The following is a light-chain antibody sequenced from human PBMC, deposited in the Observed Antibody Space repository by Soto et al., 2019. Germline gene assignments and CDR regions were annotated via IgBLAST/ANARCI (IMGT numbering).Light chain of an antibody. CDR3: QQYNNRPPWT. Sequence: EIVMTQSPGTLSVSPGERATLSCRASQTIDTNFAWYQQKPGQAPRLLIFGASTRATGIPARFSGSGSGTEFSLTITSLQSEDFALYYCQQYNNRPPWTFGQGTKVEVK. CDR1: QTIDTN. J-gene: IGKJ1*01. CDR2: GAS. V-gene: IGKV3-15*01.